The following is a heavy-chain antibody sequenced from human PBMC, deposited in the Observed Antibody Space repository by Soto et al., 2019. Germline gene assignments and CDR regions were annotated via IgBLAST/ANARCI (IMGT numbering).Heavy chain of an antibody. CDR1: GGTFSSYA. Sequence: SVKVSCKASGGTFSSYAISWVRQAPGQGLEWMGGIIPIFGTANYAQKFQGRVTITADESTSTAYMELSSLRSEDTAVYYCAGREYCISTSCYAGSPYYFDYWGQGTLVTVSS. CDR3: AGREYCISTSCYAGSPYYFDY. D-gene: IGHD2-2*01. CDR2: IIPIFGTA. V-gene: IGHV1-69*13. J-gene: IGHJ4*02.